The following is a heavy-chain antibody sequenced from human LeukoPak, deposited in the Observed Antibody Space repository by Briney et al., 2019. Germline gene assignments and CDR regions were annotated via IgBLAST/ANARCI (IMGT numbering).Heavy chain of an antibody. Sequence: GPVKVSCKASGYTFTGYYMHWVRPAPRQGLGWMGWINPNSGGTNYAQKFQGRVTMTRDTSISTAYRELSRLRSDDTAVYYCARDRYYDFWSGRGCAFDIWGQGTMVTVSS. V-gene: IGHV1-2*02. D-gene: IGHD3-3*01. CDR2: INPNSGGT. J-gene: IGHJ3*02. CDR1: GYTFTGYY. CDR3: ARDRYYDFWSGRGCAFDI.